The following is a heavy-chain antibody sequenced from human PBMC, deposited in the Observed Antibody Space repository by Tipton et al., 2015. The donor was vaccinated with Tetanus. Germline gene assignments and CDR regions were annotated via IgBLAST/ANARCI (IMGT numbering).Heavy chain of an antibody. V-gene: IGHV1-69*01. CDR3: ARGPYYYERGPFDY. J-gene: IGHJ4*02. D-gene: IGHD3-10*02. Sequence: QLVQSGPEVKKPGSSVKVSCKASGGTFSSYAISWVRQAPGQGLEWMGGIIPIFGTANYAQKFQGRVTITADESTSTAYMELSSLRSEDTAVYYCARGPYYYERGPFDYWGQGPLVTVSS. CDR2: IIPIFGTA. CDR1: GGTFSSYA.